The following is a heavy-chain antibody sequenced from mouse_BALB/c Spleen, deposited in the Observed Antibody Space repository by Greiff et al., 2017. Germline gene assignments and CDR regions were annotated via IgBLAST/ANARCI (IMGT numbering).Heavy chain of an antibody. J-gene: IGHJ3*01. CDR2: ISSGGSYT. V-gene: IGHV5-6-4*01. D-gene: IGHD2-3*01. Sequence: EVKVVESGGGLVKPGGSLKLSCAASGFTFSSYTMSWVRQTPEKRLVWVATISSGGSYTYYPDSVKGRFTISRDNAKNTLYLQMSSLKSEDTAMYYCTRDEDDGYFLWLAYWGQGTLVTVSA. CDR1: GFTFSSYT. CDR3: TRDEDDGYFLWLAY.